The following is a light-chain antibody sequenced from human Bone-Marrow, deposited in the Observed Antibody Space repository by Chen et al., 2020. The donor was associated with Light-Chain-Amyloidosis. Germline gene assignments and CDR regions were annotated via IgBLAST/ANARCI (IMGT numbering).Light chain of an antibody. Sequence: SYELTQPPSVSVSPGQTARITCSGDDLPTKYAYWYQQKPGLAPVLVIHRDTERPSGISDRFSGSSSGTTATLTISGVQAEDEADYHCQSAVSSGTYEVIFGGGTKLTVL. J-gene: IGLJ2*01. V-gene: IGLV3-25*03. CDR1: DLPTKY. CDR3: QSAVSSGTYEVI. CDR2: RDT.